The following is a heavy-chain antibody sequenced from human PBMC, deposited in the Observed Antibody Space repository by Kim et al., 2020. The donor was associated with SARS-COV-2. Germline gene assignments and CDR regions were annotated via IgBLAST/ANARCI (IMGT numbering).Heavy chain of an antibody. V-gene: IGHV4-39*01. Sequence: HKSRVTISVDTSKNQFSLTLRAVTAADTAVYYCARHVRPRLIQSNWYFDLWGRGTLVTVSS. J-gene: IGHJ2*01. CDR3: ARHVRPRLIQSNWYFDL. D-gene: IGHD3-10*02.